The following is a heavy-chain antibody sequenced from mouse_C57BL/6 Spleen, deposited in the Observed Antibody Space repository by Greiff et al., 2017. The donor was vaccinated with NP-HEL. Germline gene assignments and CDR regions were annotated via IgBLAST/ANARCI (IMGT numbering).Heavy chain of an antibody. D-gene: IGHD2-5*01. V-gene: IGHV1-50*01. CDR3: ARYSNYYFDY. CDR2: IDPSGSYT. Sequence: QVQLQQPGAELVKPGASVKLSCKASGYTFTSYWMQWVKQRPGQGLEWIGEIDPSGSYTNYNQKFKGKATLTVDTSSSTAYMQLSSLTSEDAAVYYCARYSNYYFDYWGQGTTLTVSS. CDR1: GYTFTSYW. J-gene: IGHJ2*01.